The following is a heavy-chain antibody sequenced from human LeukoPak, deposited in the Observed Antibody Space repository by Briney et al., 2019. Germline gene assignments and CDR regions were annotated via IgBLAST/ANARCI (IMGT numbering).Heavy chain of an antibody. CDR2: ISAYNGNT. D-gene: IGHD2-2*02. V-gene: IGHV1-18*01. J-gene: IGHJ5*02. Sequence: GASVKVSCKASGYTFTSYGISWVRQAPGQGLAWMGWISAYNGNTNYAQKLQGRVTMTTDTSTSTAYMEPRSLRSDDTAVYYCARDSKPKAAIRYNWFDPWGQGTLVTVSS. CDR3: ARDSKPKAAIRYNWFDP. CDR1: GYTFTSYG.